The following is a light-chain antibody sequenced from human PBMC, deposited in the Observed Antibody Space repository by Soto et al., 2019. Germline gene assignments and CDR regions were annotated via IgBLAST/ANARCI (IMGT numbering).Light chain of an antibody. CDR1: QSVSSSY. V-gene: IGKV3-20*01. CDR3: QQYGSSPKT. J-gene: IGKJ1*01. CDR2: GAS. Sequence: EIVLTQSPGTLSLSPEERATLSCRASQSVSSSYLAWYQQKPVQAPRLLIYGASSRATGIPDRFSGSGSGTDFTLTISRLEPEDFAVYYCQQYGSSPKTFGQGTKVEIK.